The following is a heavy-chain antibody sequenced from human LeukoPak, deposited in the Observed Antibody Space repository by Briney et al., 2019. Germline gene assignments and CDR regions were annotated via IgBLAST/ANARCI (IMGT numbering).Heavy chain of an antibody. CDR1: GGSIRSYY. CDR2: FYASGST. CDR3: ARGFSSSDFDY. V-gene: IGHV4-4*07. Sequence: SETLSLTCTVSGGSIRSYYWSWIRQPAGKGLEWIGRFYASGSTNYNPSLKSRVILSVDMSKNQFSLKLRSVTAADTAVYYCARGFSSSDFDYWGQGTLVTVSS. D-gene: IGHD6-6*01. J-gene: IGHJ4*02.